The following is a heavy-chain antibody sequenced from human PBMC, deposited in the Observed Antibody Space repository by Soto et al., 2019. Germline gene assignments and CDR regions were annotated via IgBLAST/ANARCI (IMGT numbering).Heavy chain of an antibody. J-gene: IGHJ4*02. CDR3: ATPACAATWGSPSHNLDH. CDR2: INPLSGIS. V-gene: IGHV1-69*09. Sequence: QVQLVQSGAEVKKPESSVKVSCKNSGCTFFRHVISWVRQAPGQGPEWMGKINPLSGISNYAQKFQDRVTFTADTDSSTAYMELSSRIYDDTAVYYGATPACAATWGSPSHNLDHWGQGTLVTVSS. CDR1: GCTFFRHV. D-gene: IGHD2-2*01.